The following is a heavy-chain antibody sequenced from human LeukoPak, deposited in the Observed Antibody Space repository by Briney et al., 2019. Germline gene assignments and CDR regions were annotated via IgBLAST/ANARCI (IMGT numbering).Heavy chain of an antibody. CDR3: AKVSKLGCSGGTCYSAFDY. CDR2: INPKIGGT. V-gene: IGHV1-2*02. D-gene: IGHD2-15*01. Sequence: AAVKDSCKASLYTFTDYYIHWMWQASGQGLEGMGWINPKIGGTDYAQKFQGRVTMTKDTSISTVYMELRGLGPEDTALYYCAKVSKLGCSGGTCYSAFDYWGQRTRVTVSS. CDR1: LYTFTDYY. J-gene: IGHJ4*02.